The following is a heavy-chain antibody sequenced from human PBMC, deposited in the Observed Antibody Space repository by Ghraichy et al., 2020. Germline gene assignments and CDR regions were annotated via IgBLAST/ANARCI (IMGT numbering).Heavy chain of an antibody. J-gene: IGHJ5*02. CDR1: GGSISSSSYY. Sequence: SQTLSLTCTVSGGSISSSSYYWGWIRQPPGKGLEWIGSIYYSGSTYYNPSLTSRVTISVDTSKNQFSLKLSSVTAADTAVYYCARHDFDFWSGYYHWFDPWGQGTLVTVSS. CDR2: IYYSGST. V-gene: IGHV4-39*01. D-gene: IGHD3-3*01. CDR3: ARHDFDFWSGYYHWFDP.